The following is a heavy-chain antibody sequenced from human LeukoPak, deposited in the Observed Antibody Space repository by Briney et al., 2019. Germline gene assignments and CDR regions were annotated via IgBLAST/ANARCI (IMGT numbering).Heavy chain of an antibody. D-gene: IGHD4-11*01. CDR1: GGSISSYY. Sequence: PSETLSLTCTVSGGSISSYYWSWIRQPPGKGLEWIGYIYYSGSTNYNPSLKSRVTISVDTSKNQFSLKLSSVTAADTAVYYCARFYSNYESRPFDYWGQGTLVTVSS. CDR3: ARFYSNYESRPFDY. J-gene: IGHJ4*02. CDR2: IYYSGST. V-gene: IGHV4-59*08.